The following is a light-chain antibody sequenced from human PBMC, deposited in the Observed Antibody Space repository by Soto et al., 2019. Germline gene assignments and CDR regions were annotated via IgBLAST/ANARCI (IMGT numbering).Light chain of an antibody. CDR2: KTS. Sequence: IQMTQSPSTLSASVGDTVTITCRASESIYRWLAWYKQIPGKAPQLLIYKTSTLQGGVPSRFSGSGSGAEYTLTISSLQPDEFATYFCLEYNTNSRTFGQGTRV. CDR1: ESIYRW. J-gene: IGKJ1*01. CDR3: LEYNTNSRT. V-gene: IGKV1-5*03.